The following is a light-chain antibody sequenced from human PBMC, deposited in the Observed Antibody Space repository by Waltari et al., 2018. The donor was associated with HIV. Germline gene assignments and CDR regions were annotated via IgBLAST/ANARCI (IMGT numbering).Light chain of an antibody. Sequence: DIQMTQSPLRLPASVGDRVTITCRASQNIGNFLNWYLHKPGTAPKLLIYGASSLQGGVPSRFSGGGSGTDFFLTISNLQLEDFGIYYCLQSYNSPVTFGQGTKVEI. CDR2: GAS. V-gene: IGKV1-39*01. CDR1: QNIGNF. J-gene: IGKJ2*01. CDR3: LQSYNSPVT.